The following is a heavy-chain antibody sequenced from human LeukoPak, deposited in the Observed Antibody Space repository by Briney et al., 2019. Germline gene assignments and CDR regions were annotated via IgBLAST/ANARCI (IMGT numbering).Heavy chain of an antibody. CDR2: ISVYNGDT. CDR1: GYTFTSYD. D-gene: IGHD3-10*01. J-gene: IGHJ4*02. V-gene: IGHV1-18*01. Sequence: AASVKVSCKASGYTFTSYDINWVRQATGQGLEWMGWISVYNGDTKYAQNLQGRVTLTTDTSTSTAYMELRSLRSDDTAVYYCVRGGGFNSGFEYWGQGTLVIVSS. CDR3: VRGGGFNSGFEY.